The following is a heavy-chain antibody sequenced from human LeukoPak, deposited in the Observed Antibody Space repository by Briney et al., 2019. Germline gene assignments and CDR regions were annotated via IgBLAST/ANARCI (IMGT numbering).Heavy chain of an antibody. CDR3: AREEMATXPGXXXX. J-gene: IGHJ4*02. CDR1: GYSISSGYY. Sequence: PSETLSLTCTVSGYSISSGYYWGWIRQPPGKGLEWIGSIYHSGSTYYNPSPKSRVTISVDTSKNQFSLKLSSVTAADTAVYYCAREEMATXPGXXXXWXQGTLVXVSS. CDR2: IYHSGST. V-gene: IGHV4-38-2*02. D-gene: IGHD5-24*01.